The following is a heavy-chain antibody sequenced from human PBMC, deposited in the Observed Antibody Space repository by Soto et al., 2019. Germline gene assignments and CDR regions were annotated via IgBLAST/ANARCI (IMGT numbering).Heavy chain of an antibody. CDR2: IIPIFGTA. D-gene: IGHD2-2*01. CDR1: GGTFSSYA. Sequence: SVKVSCKASGGTFSSYAISWVRQAPGQGLEWMGGIIPIFGTANYAQKFQGRVTITADKSTSTAYMELSSLRSEDTAVYYCARSRPRGVVHAAMYYYGMDVWGQGTTVTVSS. CDR3: ARSRPRGVVHAAMYYYGMDV. J-gene: IGHJ6*02. V-gene: IGHV1-69*06.